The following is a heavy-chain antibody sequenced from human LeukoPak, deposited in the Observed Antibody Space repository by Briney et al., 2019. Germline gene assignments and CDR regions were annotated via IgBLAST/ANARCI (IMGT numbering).Heavy chain of an antibody. CDR2: ISGSGGST. Sequence: GGSLRLSCAASGFTFSSYAMSWVRQAPGKGLEWVSAISGSGGSTYYAHSVKGRFTISRDNSKNTLYLQMNSLRAEDTAVYYCAKDPGTTYYYDSSGYFRGDHWGQGTLVTVSS. CDR3: AKDPGTTYYYDSSGYFRGDH. CDR1: GFTFSSYA. J-gene: IGHJ4*02. V-gene: IGHV3-23*01. D-gene: IGHD3-22*01.